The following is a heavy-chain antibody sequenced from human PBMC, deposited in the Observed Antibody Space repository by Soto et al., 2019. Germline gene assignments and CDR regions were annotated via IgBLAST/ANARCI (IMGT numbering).Heavy chain of an antibody. CDR1: GYSFTSYG. Sequence: ASVKVSCKASGYSFTSYGISWVRQAPGQGLEWMGWISAYNGNKKYAQKLQGRVTMTTDTSTSTAYMELSSLRSEDTAVYYCARNHVTRTPHFDYWGQGTLVTVSS. CDR3: ARNHVTRTPHFDY. V-gene: IGHV1-18*01. CDR2: ISAYNGNK. D-gene: IGHD2-21*02. J-gene: IGHJ4*02.